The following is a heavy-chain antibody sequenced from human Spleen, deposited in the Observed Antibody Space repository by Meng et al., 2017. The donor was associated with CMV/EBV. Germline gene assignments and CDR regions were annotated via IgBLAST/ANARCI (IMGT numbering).Heavy chain of an antibody. D-gene: IGHD2-8*01. CDR1: GFSLSDYY. CDR3: ARVAGGVYTFYWYFNF. V-gene: IGHV3-11*04. CDR2: ISNSGTTT. Sequence: GESLKISCAASGFSLSDYYMSWIRQAPGKGLEWISYISNSGTTTYYADSVKGRFTISRDNAKNSLYLQMNSLRAEDTAVYYCARVAGGVYTFYWYFNFWGRGTLVTVSS. J-gene: IGHJ2*01.